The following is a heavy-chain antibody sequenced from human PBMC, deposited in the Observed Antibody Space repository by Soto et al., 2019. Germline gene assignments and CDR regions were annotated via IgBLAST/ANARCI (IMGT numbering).Heavy chain of an antibody. CDR3: ARDRVGYYFDF. CDR1: GGSISSYY. D-gene: IGHD1-26*01. V-gene: IGHV4-59*13. J-gene: IGHJ4*02. CDR2: IYSSGTT. Sequence: SETLSLTCTVSGGSISSYYWSWIRQPPGKGLEWIGYIYSSGTTNYNPSLKSRVTISVDTSKNQFSLKLSSVTAADTAVYYCARDRVGYYFDFWGRGTLVTVSS.